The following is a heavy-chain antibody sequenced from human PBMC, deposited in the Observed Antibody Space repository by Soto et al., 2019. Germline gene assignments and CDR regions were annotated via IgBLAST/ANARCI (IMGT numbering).Heavy chain of an antibody. D-gene: IGHD2-2*01. J-gene: IGHJ5*02. CDR1: PGYLERSDYF. CDR2: IYYIGST. Sequence: SETLSLTCGVSPGYLERSDYFWNWIRQPPGKGLEWIGYIYYIGSTNYNPSLKSRVTISVDTAKNQFSLKLSSVTAADTAVYYCARGLRMQLLTWFNPWGQGTLVTAPQ. CDR3: ARGLRMQLLTWFNP. V-gene: IGHV4-61*08.